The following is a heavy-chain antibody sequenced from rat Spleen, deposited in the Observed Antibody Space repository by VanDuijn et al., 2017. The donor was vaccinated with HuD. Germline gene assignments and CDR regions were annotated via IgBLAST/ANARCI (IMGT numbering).Heavy chain of an antibody. CDR1: GFTFSNYY. Sequence: EVKLVESGGGLVQPGRSLKLSCAASGFTFSNYYMAWVRQAPTKGLEWVASISTGGGNTYYRDSVKGRFTISRDNAKSTLYLQMDSLRSEDTATYYCARPSYNSGYALNYWGQGTLVTVSS. J-gene: IGHJ3*01. V-gene: IGHV5-25*01. D-gene: IGHD4-3*01. CDR3: ARPSYNSGYALNY. CDR2: ISTGGGNT.